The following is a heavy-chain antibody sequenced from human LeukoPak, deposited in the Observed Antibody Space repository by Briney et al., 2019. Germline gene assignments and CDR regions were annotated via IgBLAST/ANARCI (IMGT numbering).Heavy chain of an antibody. Sequence: PSETLSFTCAVSGYSISSGYYWGWIRQPPGKGLEWIGSIYHSGSTYYNPSLKSRVTISVDTSKNQFSLKLSSVTAADTAVYYCARLDPLLGSSGWSNTRGPFDYWGQGTLVTVSS. J-gene: IGHJ4*02. CDR1: GYSISSGYY. V-gene: IGHV4-38-2*01. CDR2: IYHSGST. D-gene: IGHD6-19*01. CDR3: ARLDPLLGSSGWSNTRGPFDY.